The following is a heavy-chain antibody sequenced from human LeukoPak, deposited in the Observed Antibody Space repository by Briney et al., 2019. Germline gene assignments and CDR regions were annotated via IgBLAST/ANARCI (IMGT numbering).Heavy chain of an antibody. D-gene: IGHD1-1*01. Sequence: ASVKVSCKASGYTLTNYYIHWVRQAPGQGLEWMGIINPSGGSTSYAQKFQGRVTMTRDTSTSTVYMELSSLRSEDTAVYFCARDPLSTNDFDIWGQGTMVTVSS. CDR1: GYTLTNYY. CDR3: ARDPLSTNDFDI. J-gene: IGHJ3*02. CDR2: INPSGGST. V-gene: IGHV1-46*01.